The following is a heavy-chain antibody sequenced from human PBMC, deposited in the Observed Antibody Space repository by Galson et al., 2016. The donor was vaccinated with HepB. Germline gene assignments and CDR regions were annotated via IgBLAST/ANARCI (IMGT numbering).Heavy chain of an antibody. D-gene: IGHD3-3*01. Sequence: SVKVSCKASGCTLTDYYLHWMRQAPGQGLEWMGWLNPNSGDTFFAPKFQGRVTMTRDTSTSTAYLDLINLRSDDTAVYYCARRNTLFGVVSEHNWFDPWGQGTLVTVSS. J-gene: IGHJ5*02. CDR3: ARRNTLFGVVSEHNWFDP. V-gene: IGHV1-2*02. CDR1: GCTLTDYY. CDR2: LNPNSGDT.